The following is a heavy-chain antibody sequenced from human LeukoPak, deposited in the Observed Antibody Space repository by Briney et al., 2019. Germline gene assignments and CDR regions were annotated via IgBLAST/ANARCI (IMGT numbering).Heavy chain of an antibody. Sequence: AASVKVSCKASGYTFTGYYMHWVRQAPGQGLEWLGRINPNSGGTNYAQKFQGRVTMTRDTSISTAYMELSRLRSDDTAVYYCVSFDLNCSGGSCYVVGAFDIWGQGTMVTVSS. CDR1: GYTFTGYY. D-gene: IGHD2-15*01. CDR3: VSFDLNCSGGSCYVVGAFDI. CDR2: INPNSGGT. V-gene: IGHV1-2*06. J-gene: IGHJ3*02.